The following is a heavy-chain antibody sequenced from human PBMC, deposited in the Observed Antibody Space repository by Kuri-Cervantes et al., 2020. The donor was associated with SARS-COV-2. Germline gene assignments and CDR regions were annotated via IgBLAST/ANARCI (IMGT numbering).Heavy chain of an antibody. CDR3: AREIPSAAGDDY. J-gene: IGHJ4*02. D-gene: IGHD6-13*01. CDR1: GGTFSSYA. V-gene: IGHV1-69*04. CDR2: IIPILGIA. Sequence: SVKVSCKASGGTFSSYAISWVRRAPGQGLEWMGRIIPILGIANYAQKFQGRVTITADKSTSTAYMELSSLRSEDTAVYYCAREIPSAAGDDYWGQGTLVTVSS.